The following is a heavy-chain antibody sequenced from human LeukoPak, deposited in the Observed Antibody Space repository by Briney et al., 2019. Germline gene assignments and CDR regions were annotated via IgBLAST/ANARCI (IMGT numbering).Heavy chain of an antibody. D-gene: IGHD4-11*01. CDR1: GYTFTSYG. V-gene: IGHV1-69*06. CDR2: IIPIFGTA. J-gene: IGHJ6*03. Sequence: GASVKVSCKASGYTFTSYGISWVRQAPGQGLEWMGGIIPIFGTANYAQKFQGRVTITADKSTSTAYMELGSLRSEDTAVYYCARGDGAAGTTVYYYYYMDVWGKGTTVTVSS. CDR3: ARGDGAAGTTVYYYYYMDV.